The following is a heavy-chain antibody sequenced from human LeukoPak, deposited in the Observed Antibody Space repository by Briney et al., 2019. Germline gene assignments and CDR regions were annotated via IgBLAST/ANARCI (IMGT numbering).Heavy chain of an antibody. CDR2: ISSSSYI. D-gene: IGHD6-25*01. J-gene: IGHJ4*02. CDR3: ARDFERAYDY. V-gene: IGHV3-21*01. Sequence: GGSLRLSCAASGFTFSSYSMNWVRQAPGKGLEWVSSISSSSYIYYADSVKGRFTISRDNAKNSLYPQMNSLRAEDTAVYYCARDFERAYDYWGQGTLVTVSS. CDR1: GFTFSSYS.